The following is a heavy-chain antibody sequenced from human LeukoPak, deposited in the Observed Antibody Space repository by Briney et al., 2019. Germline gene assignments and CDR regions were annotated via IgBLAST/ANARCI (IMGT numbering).Heavy chain of an antibody. CDR2: IRNKANSYTT. CDR1: GLTFSSYA. V-gene: IGHV3-72*01. Sequence: GGSLRLYCAASGLTFSSYAMHWVRQAPGKGLEWVGRIRNKANSYTTEYAASVQGRFTVSRDDSKNSLYLQMNSMKTGDTAVYYCTRLVGANDWGQGTLVTVSS. D-gene: IGHD1-26*01. CDR3: TRLVGAND. J-gene: IGHJ4*02.